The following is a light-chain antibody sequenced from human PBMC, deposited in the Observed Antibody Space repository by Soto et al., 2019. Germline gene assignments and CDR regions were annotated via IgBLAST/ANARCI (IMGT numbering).Light chain of an antibody. CDR1: QGVGND. J-gene: IGKJ1*01. Sequence: DVQMTQSPSSLSASVGDRVTITCRASQGVGNDVGWYQQKPGKAPKRLIYAASILQSGVPSRFSGGGSGTEFTLTISSLQPEDFATYSCSQHNSYPRTYAHGTKVEMK. CDR3: SQHNSYPRT. V-gene: IGKV1-17*01. CDR2: AAS.